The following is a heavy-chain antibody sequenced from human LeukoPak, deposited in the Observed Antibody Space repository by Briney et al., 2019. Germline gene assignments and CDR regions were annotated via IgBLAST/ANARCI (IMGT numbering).Heavy chain of an antibody. CDR1: GFTFSSYS. CDR3: AKDDYGDYARGTPDY. D-gene: IGHD4-17*01. J-gene: IGHJ4*02. CDR2: ITRSSIYI. Sequence: GGSLRLSCAASGFTFSSYSMNWVRQAPGKGLEWVSCITRSSIYIYYADSVKGRFTISRDNAKNSLYLQMNSLRAEDTAVYYCAKDDYGDYARGTPDYWGQGTLVTVSS. V-gene: IGHV3-21*01.